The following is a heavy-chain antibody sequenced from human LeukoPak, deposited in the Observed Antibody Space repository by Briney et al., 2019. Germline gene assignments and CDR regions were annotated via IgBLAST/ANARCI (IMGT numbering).Heavy chain of an antibody. J-gene: IGHJ4*02. CDR2: IYYSGRT. Sequence: SETLSLTCTVSGGSISGYYWSWIRQPPGKGLEWIGYIYYSGRTYYNPSLKSRVTISVDTSKNQFSLKLSSVTAADTAVYYCATMVRGVIRGSSSIDYWGQGTLVTVSS. V-gene: IGHV4-59*12. D-gene: IGHD3-10*01. CDR3: ATMVRGVIRGSSSIDY. CDR1: GGSISGYY.